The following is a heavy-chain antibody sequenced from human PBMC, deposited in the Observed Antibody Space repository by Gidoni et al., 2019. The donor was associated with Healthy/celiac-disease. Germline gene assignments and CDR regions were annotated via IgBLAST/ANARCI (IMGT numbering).Heavy chain of an antibody. J-gene: IGHJ6*02. Sequence: EVQLLESGGGLVQPGGSLRLSCAASGFTFSSYAMSWVRQAPGKGLEWVSAISGSGGSTYYADSVKGRFTISRDNSKNTLYLQMNSLRAEDTAVYYCAKAGSWGYYDSSGYYLYYYYGMDVWGQGTTVTVSS. CDR1: GFTFSSYA. CDR2: ISGSGGST. CDR3: AKAGSWGYYDSSGYYLYYYYGMDV. D-gene: IGHD3-22*01. V-gene: IGHV3-23*01.